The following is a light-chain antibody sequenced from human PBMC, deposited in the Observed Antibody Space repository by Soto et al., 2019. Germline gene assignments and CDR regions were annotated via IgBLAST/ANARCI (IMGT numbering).Light chain of an antibody. Sequence: DIVMTQSPDSLAVSLGERVTINCKSSQSVLYSSNNRNYLAWFQQKPGQPPKLLIYWASTRESGVPDRFSGSGSGTDFTLTISGLQAEDVAVYYCQLYYNTPLTFGGGTKVEI. CDR3: QLYYNTPLT. J-gene: IGKJ4*01. V-gene: IGKV4-1*01. CDR2: WAS. CDR1: QSVLYSSNNRNY.